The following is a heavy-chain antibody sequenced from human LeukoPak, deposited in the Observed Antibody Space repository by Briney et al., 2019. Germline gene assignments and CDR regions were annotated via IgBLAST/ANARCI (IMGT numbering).Heavy chain of an antibody. CDR3: ARDRGTDGFDY. J-gene: IGHJ4*02. D-gene: IGHD2-8*02. Sequence: SQTLSLTCTVSGGSITYGGYSWSWIRQRPGKGLEWIGYIYYSGTTHYNPSLKSRLTMSVDTSKNQFSLKLSSVTAADTAVYYCARDRGTDGFDYWGQGTLVTVSS. CDR1: GGSITYGGYS. V-gene: IGHV4-31*03. CDR2: IYYSGTT.